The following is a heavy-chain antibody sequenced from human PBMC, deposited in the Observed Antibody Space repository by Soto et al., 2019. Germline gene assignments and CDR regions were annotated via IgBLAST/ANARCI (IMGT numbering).Heavy chain of an antibody. CDR2: IIPIFGTA. Sequence: QVQLVQSGAEVKKPGSSVKVSCKASGGTFSSYAISWVRQAPGQGLEWMGGIIPIFGTANYAQKFQGRVTIXAXXSTSTAYMELSSLRSEDTAVYYCARDGSAWYGMDVWGQGTTVTVSS. V-gene: IGHV1-69*12. D-gene: IGHD2-15*01. CDR3: ARDGSAWYGMDV. CDR1: GGTFSSYA. J-gene: IGHJ6*02.